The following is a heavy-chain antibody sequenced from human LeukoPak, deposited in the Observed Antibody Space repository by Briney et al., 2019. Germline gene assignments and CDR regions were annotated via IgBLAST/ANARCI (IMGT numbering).Heavy chain of an antibody. V-gene: IGHV4-34*01. CDR2: INHSGST. CDR1: GGSFSGYY. Sequence: SETLSLTCAVCGGSFSGYYWSWIRQPPGKGLEWIGEINHSGSTNYNPSLKSRVTISVDTSKNQFSLKLSSVTAADTAVYYCARAHVRSNWFDPWGQGTLVTVSS. CDR3: ARAHVRSNWFDP. J-gene: IGHJ5*02.